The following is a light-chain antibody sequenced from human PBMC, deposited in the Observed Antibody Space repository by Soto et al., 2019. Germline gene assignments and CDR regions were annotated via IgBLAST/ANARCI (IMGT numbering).Light chain of an antibody. Sequence: EVVLTQSPGTLSLSPGERATLSCRASQPIDRKFLAWYQQKPGQAPRLLIHGASTRATGVPDRFSGSGSEGDFSLTISSLEHEDLALYFCQRFDASLFTFGGGTKVEIK. J-gene: IGKJ4*01. CDR1: QPIDRKF. CDR3: QRFDASLFT. V-gene: IGKV3-20*01. CDR2: GAS.